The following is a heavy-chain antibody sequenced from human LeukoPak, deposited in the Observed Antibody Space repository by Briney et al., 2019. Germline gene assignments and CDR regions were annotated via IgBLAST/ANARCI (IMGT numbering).Heavy chain of an antibody. D-gene: IGHD2-2*01. V-gene: IGHV3-48*04. J-gene: IGHJ4*02. CDR3: ARVGCSSTSCYYYFDY. CDR2: ISSSGSTI. Sequence: GGSLRLSCAASGFTLSSYGMHWIRQAPGKGLEWVSYISSSGSTIYYADSVKGRFTISRDNAKNSLYLQMNSLRAEDTAVYYCARVGCSSTSCYYYFDYWGQGTLVTVSS. CDR1: GFTLSSYG.